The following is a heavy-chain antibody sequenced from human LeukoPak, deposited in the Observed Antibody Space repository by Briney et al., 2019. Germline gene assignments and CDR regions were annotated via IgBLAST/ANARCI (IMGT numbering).Heavy chain of an antibody. D-gene: IGHD5-24*01. J-gene: IGHJ4*02. CDR1: GGSISSSSYY. CDR3: ARDVMMATSWFDY. Sequence: PSETLSLTCTVSGGSISSSSYYWGWIRQPPGKGLEWIGSIYYSGSTYYNPSLKSRVTISVDTSKNQFSLKLSSVTAADTAVYYCARDVMMATSWFDYWGQGTLVTVSS. V-gene: IGHV4-39*07. CDR2: IYYSGST.